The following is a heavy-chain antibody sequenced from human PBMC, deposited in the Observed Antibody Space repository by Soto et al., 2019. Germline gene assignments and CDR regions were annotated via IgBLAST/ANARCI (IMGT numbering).Heavy chain of an antibody. CDR2: VGWNGGDI. CDR3: AQLALWFGEFGRGY. Sequence: VQLVESGGGLVQPGGSLRLSCAVSGFTLDDYTMHWVRQAPGKGLEWVSGVGWNGGDIVYADSVKGRFTVSRDNSEKTVFLEMNSLRVEDTAVYFCAQLALWFGEFGRGYWGQGALVNVSS. D-gene: IGHD3-10*01. CDR1: GFTLDDYT. V-gene: IGHV3-9*01. J-gene: IGHJ4*02.